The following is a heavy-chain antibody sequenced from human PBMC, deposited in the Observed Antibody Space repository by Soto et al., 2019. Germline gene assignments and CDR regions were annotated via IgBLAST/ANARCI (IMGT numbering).Heavy chain of an antibody. D-gene: IGHD1-26*01. J-gene: IGHJ6*04. Sequence: GESMKISCKGSGYRFTRYWIGWVRQMPGKGLEWMGIIYPGDSDTRYSPSFQGQVTISADKSISTAYLQWSSLKASDTAMYDCPRRDSRGGRPLYYYGMYAWGKGTKVTV. CDR2: IYPGDSDT. CDR3: PRRDSRGGRPLYYYGMYA. V-gene: IGHV5-51*01. CDR1: GYRFTRYW.